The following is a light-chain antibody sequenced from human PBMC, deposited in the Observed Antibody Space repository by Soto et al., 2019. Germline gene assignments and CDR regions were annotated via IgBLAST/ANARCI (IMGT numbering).Light chain of an antibody. V-gene: IGLV2-8*01. Sequence: QSALTQPPSASGSPGQSVTISCTGTSSDVGGYNYVSWYQQHPGKAPKLMIYEVTKRPSGVPDRFSGSKSGNTASLIVSGLQAEDEADYYCSSYAGSNNLLFGGGTKLTVL. CDR2: EVT. CDR1: SSDVGGYNY. J-gene: IGLJ2*01. CDR3: SSYAGSNNLL.